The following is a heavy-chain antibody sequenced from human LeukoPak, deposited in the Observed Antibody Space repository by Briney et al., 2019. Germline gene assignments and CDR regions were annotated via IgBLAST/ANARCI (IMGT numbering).Heavy chain of an antibody. V-gene: IGHV3-66*01. CDR2: IYSGGNT. CDR3: ARVGIRFLEQYYFDY. J-gene: IGHJ4*02. D-gene: IGHD3-3*01. CDR1: GFTVSSNY. Sequence: GGSLRLSCAASGFTVSSNYMSWVRQAPGKGLEWVSVIYSGGNTYYADSVKGRFTISRDNSKNTLSLQMNSLRAEDTAVYYCARVGIRFLEQYYFDYWGQGTLVTVSS.